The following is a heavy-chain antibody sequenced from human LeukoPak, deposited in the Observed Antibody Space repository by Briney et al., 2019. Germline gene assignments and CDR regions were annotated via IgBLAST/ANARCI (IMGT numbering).Heavy chain of an antibody. CDR2: IYYSGTT. CDR3: ARDLGDNGGYFDY. J-gene: IGHJ4*02. Sequence: SETLSLTCTVSDGSVSSVGYYWGWIRQPPGKGLEWIGSIYYSGTTYYNPSLASRVTISVDTSKNQFSLKLSSVTAADTAVYYCARDLGDNGGYFDYWGQGTLVTVSS. CDR1: DGSVSSVGYY. V-gene: IGHV4-39*07. D-gene: IGHD4-23*01.